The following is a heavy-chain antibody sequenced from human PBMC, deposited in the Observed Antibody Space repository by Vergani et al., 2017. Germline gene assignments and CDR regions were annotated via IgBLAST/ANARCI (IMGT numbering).Heavy chain of an antibody. D-gene: IGHD5-18*01. J-gene: IGHJ4*02. CDR2: VNPEGTNT. CDR1: GFTFSRHW. Sequence: EVQLVESGGGLVKSGGSLRLSCVASGFTFSRHWMHWVRQAPGKGLVWVSRVNPEGTNTPYADSVKGRFTISRDNAKNMMYLQLNSLRDEDTAVYYCAKDDIGGYSYGSEGYWGQGTLVTVSS. CDR3: AKDDIGGYSYGSEGY. V-gene: IGHV3-74*01.